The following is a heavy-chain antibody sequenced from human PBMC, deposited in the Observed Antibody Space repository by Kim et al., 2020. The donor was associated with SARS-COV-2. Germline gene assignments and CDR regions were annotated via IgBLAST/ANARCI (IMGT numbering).Heavy chain of an antibody. CDR2: INSDGSST. CDR1: GFTFSSYW. D-gene: IGHD3-22*01. V-gene: IGHV3-74*01. Sequence: GGSLRLSCAASGFTFSSYWMHWVRQAPGKGLVWVSRINSDGSSTSYADSVKGRFTISRDNAKNTLYLQMNSLRAEDTAVYYCARDEVDYYDSSGYSLFDYWGQGTLVTVSS. J-gene: IGHJ4*02. CDR3: ARDEVDYYDSSGYSLFDY.